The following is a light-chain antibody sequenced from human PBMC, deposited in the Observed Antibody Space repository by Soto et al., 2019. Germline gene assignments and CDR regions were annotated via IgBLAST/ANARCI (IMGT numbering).Light chain of an antibody. Sequence: DIQMTQSPSSLSASVGDRVTITCRASQGISNYLAWYQQIPGKVPKLLISAASTFQSGAPSRFSGNGSGTEFTLTISSLQPEDVATYYCQKYTNVPAFGGGTKVEIK. CDR3: QKYTNVPA. CDR2: AAS. J-gene: IGKJ4*01. CDR1: QGISNY. V-gene: IGKV1-27*01.